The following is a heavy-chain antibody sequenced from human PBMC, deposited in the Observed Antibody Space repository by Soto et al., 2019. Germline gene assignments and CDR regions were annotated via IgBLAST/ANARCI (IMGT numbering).Heavy chain of an antibody. CDR2: IYSGGST. J-gene: IGHJ4*02. V-gene: IGHV3-53*04. Sequence: PGGSLRLACAASGFTVSSNYMSWVRQAPGKGLEWVSVIYSGGSTYYADSVKGGCTISRHNSKNTLYLQMNSLRAEDTAVYYCARGAVAGTGDYFDYWGQGTLVTVSS. CDR3: ARGAVAGTGDYFDY. D-gene: IGHD6-19*01. CDR1: GFTVSSNY.